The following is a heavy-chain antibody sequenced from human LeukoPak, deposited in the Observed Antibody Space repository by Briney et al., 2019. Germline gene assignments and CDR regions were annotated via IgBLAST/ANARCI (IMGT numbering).Heavy chain of an antibody. D-gene: IGHD6-19*01. V-gene: IGHV3-43*02. CDR3: AKVGSVYSSGWYRSYFDY. Sequence: GGSLRLSCAASGFTFDDYAMHWVRQAPGKGLEWVSLISGDGGSTYYAGSVKGRFTISRDNSKNSLYLQMNSLRTEDTALYYCAKVGSVYSSGWYRSYFDYWGQGTLVTVSS. J-gene: IGHJ4*02. CDR1: GFTFDDYA. CDR2: ISGDGGST.